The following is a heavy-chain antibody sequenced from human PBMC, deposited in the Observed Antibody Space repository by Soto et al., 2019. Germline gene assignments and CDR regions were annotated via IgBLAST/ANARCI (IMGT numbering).Heavy chain of an antibody. J-gene: IGHJ5*02. Sequence: QVQLVESGGGVVQPGRSLRLSRAASGFTFSSYGMHWVRQAPGKGLEWVAVISYDGSNKYYADSVKGRFTISRDNSKNTLYLQMNSLRAEDPAVYYCAKGYSSGWYYLGWFDPWGQGTLVTVSS. D-gene: IGHD6-19*01. CDR3: AKGYSSGWYYLGWFDP. CDR2: ISYDGSNK. CDR1: GFTFSSYG. V-gene: IGHV3-30*18.